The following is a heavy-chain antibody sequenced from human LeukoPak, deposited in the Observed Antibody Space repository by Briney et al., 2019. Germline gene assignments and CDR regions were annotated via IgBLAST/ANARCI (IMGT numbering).Heavy chain of an antibody. V-gene: IGHV3-30*02. CDR2: IRYDGSNK. D-gene: IGHD1-26*01. J-gene: IGHJ4*02. Sequence: PGGSLRLSCAASGFTFSSYGMHWVRQAPGKGLEWVTFIRYDGSNKYYVESVKGRFSISRDNSKNTLYLEMNSLRAEDTAIYYCAKGKGKLGAFQSDFDYWGQGTVVAVSS. CDR3: AKGKGKLGAFQSDFDY. CDR1: GFTFSSYG.